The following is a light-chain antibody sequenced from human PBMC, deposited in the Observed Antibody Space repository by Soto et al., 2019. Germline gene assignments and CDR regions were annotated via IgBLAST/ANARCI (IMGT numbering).Light chain of an antibody. CDR1: QSVSSSY. V-gene: IGKV3-20*01. CDR2: GAS. J-gene: IGKJ1*01. Sequence: EIVLTQSPGTLSLSPGERATLSCRASQSVSSSYLAWYQQKPGQAPRLLIYGASSRATGIPERFSGSGSGTDFTLTISRLEPEHFAVYYCQQYGSSPTFGQGTKVDIK. CDR3: QQYGSSPT.